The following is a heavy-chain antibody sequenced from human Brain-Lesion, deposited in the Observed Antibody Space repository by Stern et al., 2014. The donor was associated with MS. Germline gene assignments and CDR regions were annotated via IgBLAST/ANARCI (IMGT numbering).Heavy chain of an antibody. V-gene: IGHV4-31*01. CDR1: GGSLSSGNYY. J-gene: IGHJ4*02. Sequence: QLQLQESGPGLVKPSQTLSLTCTVSGGSLSSGNYYWSWLRPLPGQGLEWVGSVYHSRSTSYTPHLQSPVSTSIAKSKNHFYMKLTSVTAADTAVYYCARGSREVLLPRFYFGHWGQGALVTGSS. D-gene: IGHD3-3*01. CDR2: VYHSRST. CDR3: ARGSREVLLPRFYFGH.